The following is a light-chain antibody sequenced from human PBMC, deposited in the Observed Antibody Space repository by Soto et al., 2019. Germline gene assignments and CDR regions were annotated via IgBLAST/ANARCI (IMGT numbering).Light chain of an antibody. CDR3: HQYNNWPSWT. Sequence: EIVLTHSPGTLSLSEWERATPSFGPSQSVSGNYLAWYQQKPGQAPRLLIYGASTRATGIPARFSGSGSGTEFTLTISSLQPEDFAVYYCHQYNNWPSWTFGQGTKVDI. V-gene: IGKV3-15*01. CDR2: GAS. J-gene: IGKJ1*01. CDR1: QSVSGN.